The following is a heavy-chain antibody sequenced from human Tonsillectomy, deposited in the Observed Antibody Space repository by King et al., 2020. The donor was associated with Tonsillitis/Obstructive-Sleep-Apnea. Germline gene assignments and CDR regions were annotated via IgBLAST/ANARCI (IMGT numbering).Heavy chain of an antibody. CDR3: ARVEDRGKTHYDFWSGYNSYYYYYYMDV. V-gene: IGHV4-59*01. Sequence: QLQESGPGLVKPSETLSLTCTVSGGSISSYYWSWIRQPPGKGLEWIGYIYYSGGTNYNPSLKSRFTISVDTSKYQFSLKLSSVTAADTAVDYCARVEDRGKTHYDFWSGYNSYYYYYYMDVWGKGTTVTVSS. D-gene: IGHD3-3*01. CDR1: GGSISSYY. CDR2: IYYSGGT. J-gene: IGHJ6*03.